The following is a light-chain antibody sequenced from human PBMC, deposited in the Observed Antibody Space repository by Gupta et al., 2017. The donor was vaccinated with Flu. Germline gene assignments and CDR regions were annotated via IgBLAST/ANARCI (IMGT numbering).Light chain of an antibody. CDR1: QSISNW. V-gene: IGKV1-5*03. CDR3: QQYSSYSYYT. J-gene: IGKJ2*01. Sequence: DIQMTQSPSTLSASVGDRVTITCRASQSISNWLAWYQQKPGKAPKLLIYKASSLESGVPSRFSGSGSGTEFTLTISSLQPDDFAPYYCQQYSSYSYYTFGQGTKLEIK. CDR2: KAS.